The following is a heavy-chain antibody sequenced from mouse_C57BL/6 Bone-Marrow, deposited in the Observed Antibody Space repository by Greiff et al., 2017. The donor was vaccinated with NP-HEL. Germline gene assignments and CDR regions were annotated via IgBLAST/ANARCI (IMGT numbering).Heavy chain of an antibody. V-gene: IGHV1-69*01. D-gene: IGHD1-1*01. CDR3: AREGTTVADWFAY. CDR1: GYTFTSYW. CDR2: IDPSDSYT. Sequence: QVQLQQPGAELVMPGASVKLSCKASGYTFTSYWMHWVKQRPGQGLEWIGEIDPSDSYTNYNQKFKGKSTLTVDKSSSTAYMQLSSLTSEDSAVYDWAREGTTVADWFAYWGQGTLVTVSA. J-gene: IGHJ3*01.